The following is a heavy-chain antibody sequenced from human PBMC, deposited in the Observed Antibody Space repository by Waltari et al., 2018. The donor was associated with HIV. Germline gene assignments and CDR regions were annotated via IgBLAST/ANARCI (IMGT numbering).Heavy chain of an antibody. J-gene: IGHJ4*02. V-gene: IGHV3-7*01. D-gene: IGHD2-2*01. CDR3: ARVYSSTTGRALDY. CDR2: IKQEGREK. CDR1: GFIFSNYW. Sequence: EVQLVESGGGLVQPGGSLRLSCVGSGFIFSNYWMTWVRQAPGKGREWVSNIKQEGREKNYVDSVAGRFSISRDNANNSLYLQLNSLRDEDTAVYYCARVYSSTTGRALDYWGQGALVTVSS.